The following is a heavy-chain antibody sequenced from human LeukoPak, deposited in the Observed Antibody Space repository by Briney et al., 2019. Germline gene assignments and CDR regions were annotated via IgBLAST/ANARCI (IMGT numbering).Heavy chain of an antibody. D-gene: IGHD6-19*01. Sequence: GGSLRLSCVVSGFTFSNYWMSWVRQAPGKGLEWVSAISDSGGSTYYADSVKGRFTISRDTSENTLYLQMNSLRAEDTAFYYCAKDPGQWLVEYFGVWGRGTLVTVSS. CDR1: GFTFSNYW. CDR2: ISDSGGST. V-gene: IGHV3-23*01. J-gene: IGHJ2*01. CDR3: AKDPGQWLVEYFGV.